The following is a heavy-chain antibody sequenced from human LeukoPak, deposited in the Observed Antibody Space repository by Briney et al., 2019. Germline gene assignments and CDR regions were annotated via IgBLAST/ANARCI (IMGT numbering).Heavy chain of an antibody. Sequence: GGSLRLSCAASGFTFSSYWMTWVRQAPGKEPEWVANIKEDGSEKYYEDSVRGRFTISRDNAKNSLYLQMNSLRAEDTAVYYCATSRGSWPDYFDYWGQGTLVTVSS. D-gene: IGHD6-13*01. CDR2: IKEDGSEK. V-gene: IGHV3-7*01. J-gene: IGHJ4*02. CDR3: ATSRGSWPDYFDY. CDR1: GFTFSSYW.